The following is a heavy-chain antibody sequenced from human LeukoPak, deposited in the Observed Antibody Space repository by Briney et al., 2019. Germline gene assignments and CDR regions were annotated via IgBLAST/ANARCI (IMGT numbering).Heavy chain of an antibody. J-gene: IGHJ4*02. V-gene: IGHV4-39*07. CDR2: IFYTGKT. D-gene: IGHD3-22*01. Sequence: SETLSLTCTVSGGGLSYYWGWIRQPPGKGLEWIGTIFYTGKTYYNPSLMSRVTMSIDTSKKQFSLNLTSVTDADTALYYCARNGYYSIDSWGQGTLVTVSS. CDR3: ARNGYYSIDS. CDR1: GGGLSYY.